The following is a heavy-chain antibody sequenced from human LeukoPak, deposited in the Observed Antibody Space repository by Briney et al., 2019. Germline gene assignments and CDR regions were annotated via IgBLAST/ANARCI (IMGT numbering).Heavy chain of an antibody. CDR2: IRYDGSNK. CDR3: AKDPFVQQLVRRWFDP. D-gene: IGHD6-13*01. CDR1: GFTFSIYG. Sequence: SGGSLRLSCAASGFTFSIYGMHCVRQAPGKGLEWEALIRYDGSNKYYEDSVKSRFTISRDNSKNTLYLQTNSLRAQDTTAYYCAKDPFVQQLVRRWFDPWGQGTLVTVSS. V-gene: IGHV3-30*02. J-gene: IGHJ5*02.